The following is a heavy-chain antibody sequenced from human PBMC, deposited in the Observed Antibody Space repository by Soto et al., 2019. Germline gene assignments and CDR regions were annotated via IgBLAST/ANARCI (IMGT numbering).Heavy chain of an antibody. CDR3: TTGSLLDIVTGXEDY. J-gene: IGHJ4*02. CDR2: IKSKTSGGTA. CDR1: GFIFNKAW. Sequence: PGGSLRLSCAGTGFIFNKAWMSWVRQAPGKGLEWVGRIKSKTSGGTAEYGTPVKGRFTISRDDSKSILYLQLNSLKIEDTAVYYCTTGSLLDIVTGXEDYWGQGNQVTVSS. V-gene: IGHV3-15*01. D-gene: IGHD3-9*01.